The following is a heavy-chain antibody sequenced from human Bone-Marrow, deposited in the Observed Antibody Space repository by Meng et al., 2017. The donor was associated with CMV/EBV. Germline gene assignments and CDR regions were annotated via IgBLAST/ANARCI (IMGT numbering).Heavy chain of an antibody. J-gene: IGHJ4*02. CDR2: ISGNGVST. CDR3: VREVKEGGNIDY. D-gene: IGHD1/OR15-1a*01. CDR1: GFIFSSHP. V-gene: IGHV3-64*02. Sequence: GESLKISCAASGFIFSSHPLHWVRQAPGKGLECIAAISGNGVSTYYAASVQGRFTISRDSSKNTLFLQMGSLRTEDMAVYYCVREVKEGGNIDYWGRGTLVTVSS.